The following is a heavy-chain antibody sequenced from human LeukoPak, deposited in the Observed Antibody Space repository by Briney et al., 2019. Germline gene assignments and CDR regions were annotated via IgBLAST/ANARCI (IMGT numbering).Heavy chain of an antibody. CDR3: TGGGWYTDAFDI. V-gene: IGHV3-23*01. D-gene: IGHD6-19*01. J-gene: IGHJ3*02. Sequence: GGSLRLSCAASGFTFSSYAMSWVRQAPGKGLEWVAGITGSGGSTNYADSVKGRFTISRDNSKNTLYLQMSSLRAEDTAVYYCTGGGWYTDAFDIWGQGTMVTVSS. CDR1: GFTFSSYA. CDR2: ITGSGGST.